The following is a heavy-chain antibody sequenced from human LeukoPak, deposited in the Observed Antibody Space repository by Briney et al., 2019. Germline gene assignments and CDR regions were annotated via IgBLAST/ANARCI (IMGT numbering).Heavy chain of an antibody. CDR3: TRVGYIDEGIDY. CDR2: IKQDGSKK. CDR1: GFTFSSYG. D-gene: IGHD5-24*01. Sequence: GRSLRLSCAASGFTFSSYGMHWVRQAPGKGLEWVANIKQDGSKKSYVDSVKGRFTISRDSAKNSLYLQMNSLRAEDTAIYYCTRVGYIDEGIDYWGQGTLVTVSS. J-gene: IGHJ4*02. V-gene: IGHV3-7*04.